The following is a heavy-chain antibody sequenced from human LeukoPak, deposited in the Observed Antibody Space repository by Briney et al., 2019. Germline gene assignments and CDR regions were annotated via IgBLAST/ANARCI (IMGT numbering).Heavy chain of an antibody. D-gene: IGHD1-26*01. V-gene: IGHV3-21*01. CDR2: ISTSSTYI. CDR3: ARDASGSSIGLIDF. CDR1: EFTLRSYS. J-gene: IGHJ4*02. Sequence: PGGSLRLSCAASEFTLRSYSMHWVRQAPGKGLEWVSYISTSSTYIYYVDLVRGRFSISRDNAKNSLYLHMNSLKADDTAVYYCARDASGSSIGLIDFWGQGTLVTVSS.